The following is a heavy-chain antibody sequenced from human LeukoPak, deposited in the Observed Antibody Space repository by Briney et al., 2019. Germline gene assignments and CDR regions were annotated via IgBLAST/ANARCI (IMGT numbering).Heavy chain of an antibody. CDR2: INPNSGAT. D-gene: IGHD2/OR15-2a*01. CDR3: ARGSFTSTWNFDL. J-gene: IGHJ2*01. CDR1: VYTFTGYY. Sequence: GASVKVSCKASVYTFTGYYMNWARQAPGQGLEWMAWINPNSGATNYAQKFQGRVTMTSDTSITTAYMELSRLRSDDTAVYYCARGSFTSTWNFDLWGRGTLVTVSP. V-gene: IGHV1-2*02.